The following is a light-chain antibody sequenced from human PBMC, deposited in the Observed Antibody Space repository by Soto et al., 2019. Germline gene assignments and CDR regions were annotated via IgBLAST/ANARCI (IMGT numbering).Light chain of an antibody. CDR3: CSYAGSYTLV. V-gene: IGLV2-11*01. CDR2: DVH. Sequence: QSVLTQPRSMSGSPGQSVTISCTATSSDVGGYNYVSWYQQYPGKAPKLIIYDVHKRPSGVPDRFSGSKSGNTASLTISGLRAEDEADYHCCSYAGSYTLVFGGGTKLTVL. J-gene: IGLJ3*02. CDR1: SSDVGGYNY.